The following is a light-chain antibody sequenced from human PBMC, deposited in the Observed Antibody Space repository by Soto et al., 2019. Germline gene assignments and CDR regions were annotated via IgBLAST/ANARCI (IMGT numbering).Light chain of an antibody. V-gene: IGLV2-14*01. CDR1: SSDVGGYKY. CDR2: EVN. CDR3: NSYTTTSPV. J-gene: IGLJ2*01. Sequence: QSVLTQPASVSGSPGQSITISCTGTSSDVGGYKYVSWYQQYPGKAPKLIIYEVNNRPSGVSSRFSGSKSGNTASLTISGLQTEDEGVYYCNSYTTTSPVFGGGTKLTVL.